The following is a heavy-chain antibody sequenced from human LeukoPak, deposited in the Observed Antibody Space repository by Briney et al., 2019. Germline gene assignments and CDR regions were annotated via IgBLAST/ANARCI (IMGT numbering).Heavy chain of an antibody. V-gene: IGHV3-7*01. J-gene: IGHJ3*02. Sequence: GVSLRLFCGAWVFIFSSYWMMWVREAWGKGLEGVANIKQDGCEKYYVDSVKGRFTTSRDNAKNPLYLQMNSLRAQDTAAYSCARFYGANAFDILGQGTMVTVSS. CDR1: VFIFSSYW. D-gene: IGHD1-26*01. CDR2: IKQDGCEK. CDR3: ARFYGANAFDI.